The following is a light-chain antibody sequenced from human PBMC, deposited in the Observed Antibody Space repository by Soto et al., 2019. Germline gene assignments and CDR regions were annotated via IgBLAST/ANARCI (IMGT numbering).Light chain of an antibody. J-gene: IGKJ4*01. CDR1: QGISRW. V-gene: IGKV1-5*01. Sequence: IQMTQSPSTLSASVGDRVTITCRASQGISRWLAWYQQKPGKAPKLLIYDAYNSQSGVPSRFSGSGSGTECTLTFSSLQPDDFATYYCQQYISYSPTFGGGTKVEIK. CDR3: QQYISYSPT. CDR2: DAY.